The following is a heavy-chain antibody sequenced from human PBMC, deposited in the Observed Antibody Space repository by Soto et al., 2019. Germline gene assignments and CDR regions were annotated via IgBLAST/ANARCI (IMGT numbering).Heavy chain of an antibody. V-gene: IGHV3-30*04. CDR3: AKDTYYYDRSGYYTYDH. Sequence: PGGSLRLSCGVSGFTFRSYAMYWVRQAPGKGLEWVASVSYDGSNKHYADSVKGRFTISRDNSRNTLDLQMNSLRAEDTAVYYCAKDTYYYDRSGYYTYDHWGQGTQVTVSS. CDR2: VSYDGSNK. D-gene: IGHD3-22*01. J-gene: IGHJ4*02. CDR1: GFTFRSYA.